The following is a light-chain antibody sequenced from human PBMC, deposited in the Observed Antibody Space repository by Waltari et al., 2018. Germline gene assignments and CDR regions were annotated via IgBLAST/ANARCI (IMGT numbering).Light chain of an antibody. Sequence: SCRASQSVGRTLTWYQAKPGQAPRLLIYGASSRATDIPDRFSGSGSGTDFSLTISRLEPEDFAVYYCQYYVRLPVTFGQGTKVEIK. CDR3: QYYVRLPVT. V-gene: IGKV3-20*01. CDR2: GAS. CDR1: QSVGRT. J-gene: IGKJ1*01.